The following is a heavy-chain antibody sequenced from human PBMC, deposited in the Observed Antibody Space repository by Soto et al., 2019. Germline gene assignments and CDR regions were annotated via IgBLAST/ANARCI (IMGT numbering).Heavy chain of an antibody. CDR3: AGRSSLASVQVYFGEISNYNWFDP. D-gene: IGHD3-10*01. J-gene: IGHJ5*02. CDR2: IYHSGGT. Sequence: QLQLQESGPGLVKPSETLSLTCTVSNGSISSAIYYWGWIRQPPGKGLEWIGGIYHSGGTYYNPSLQGRVTISVDTTKNQFSLKLSSVTAADTAVYFCAGRSSLASVQVYFGEISNYNWFDPWGQGTLVTVSS. V-gene: IGHV4-39*01. CDR1: NGSISSAIYY.